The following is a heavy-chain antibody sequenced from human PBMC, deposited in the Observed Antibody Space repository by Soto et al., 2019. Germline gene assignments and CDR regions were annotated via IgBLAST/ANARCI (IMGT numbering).Heavy chain of an antibody. D-gene: IGHD3-22*01. CDR2: ISAENGNT. Sequence: HVQLVQSGAEVKKPGASVKVSCKASSYSFSTYGISWVRQAPGQGLEWVGWISAENGNTMYAQNLQGRVTMNTDTSTTTAYMEVRRLRSDDTAVYYCVVDYHDRSGYWGHWGQGPLVTVSS. J-gene: IGHJ4*02. CDR1: SYSFSTYG. CDR3: VVDYHDRSGYWGH. V-gene: IGHV1-18*01.